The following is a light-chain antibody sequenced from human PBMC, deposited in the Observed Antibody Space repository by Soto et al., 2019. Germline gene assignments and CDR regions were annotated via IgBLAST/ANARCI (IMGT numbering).Light chain of an antibody. Sequence: DIQMTQSPSSLSASVGDRVTITCRASQDISVYLAWYQQKPGKVPKLLIYSASTLQSGVPSRFSGSGSGTDFPLTISSLQPEDGATCYCQKFNTAPLTFGQGTRLEIK. CDR3: QKFNTAPLT. CDR2: SAS. CDR1: QDISVY. V-gene: IGKV1-27*01. J-gene: IGKJ5*01.